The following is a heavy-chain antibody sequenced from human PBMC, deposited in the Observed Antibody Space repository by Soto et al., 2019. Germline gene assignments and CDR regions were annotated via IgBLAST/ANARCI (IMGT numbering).Heavy chain of an antibody. CDR1: GFSLSTSVLG. V-gene: IGHV2-5*01. Sequence: SGPTLVNPTQTLTLTCTFSGFSLSTSVLGVGWIRQPPGKALEWLALIYWNDDKRYSPSLKARLTITKDTSKNQVVLTMTNMDPVDTATYYCAHRPSGWYLFNYWGQGTLVTVSS. D-gene: IGHD6-19*01. CDR2: IYWNDDK. J-gene: IGHJ4*02. CDR3: AHRPSGWYLFNY.